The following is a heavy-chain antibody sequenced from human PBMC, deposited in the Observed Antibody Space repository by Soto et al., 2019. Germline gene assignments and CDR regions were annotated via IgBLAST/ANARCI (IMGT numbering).Heavy chain of an antibody. D-gene: IGHD5-12*01. CDR1: GASISSGDYY. CDR3: SSLPDGYTSGLDY. CDR2: IYYTGKP. Sequence: QVQLQESGPGLVKPSQTLSLSCTVSGASISSGDYYWSWIRQPPGKGLEWIGYIYYTGKPVFNLYPQGLLSISVDTANIQFSLKLNPVTAADTAVYYCSSLPDGYTSGLDYWGQGTLVTVSS. V-gene: IGHV4-30-4*01. J-gene: IGHJ4*02.